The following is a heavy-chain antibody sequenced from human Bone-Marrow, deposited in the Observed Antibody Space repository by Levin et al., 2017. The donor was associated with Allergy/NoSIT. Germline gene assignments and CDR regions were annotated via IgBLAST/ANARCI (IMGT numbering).Heavy chain of an antibody. CDR3: ARSYGSGNYFDS. CDR1: GGSISSHY. CDR2: ISYSGST. D-gene: IGHD3-10*01. V-gene: IGHV4-59*11. Sequence: SQTLSLTCTVSGGSISSHYWSWIRQPPGKGLEWIGYISYSGSTNYNPSLKSRVTISRDTSKNQFSLKLSSVTAADTAVYYCARSYGSGNYFDSWGQGTLVTVSS. J-gene: IGHJ4*02.